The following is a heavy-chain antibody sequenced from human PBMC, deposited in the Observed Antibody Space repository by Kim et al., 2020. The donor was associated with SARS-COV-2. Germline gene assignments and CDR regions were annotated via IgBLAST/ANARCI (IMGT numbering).Heavy chain of an antibody. D-gene: IGHD2-2*01. CDR2: NK. Sequence: NKNYADSVKDRLTIARDNSKNKLYLQMNSLRAEDTAVYYCARHSTYYGMDVWGQGTTVTVSS. CDR3: ARHSTYYGMDV. V-gene: IGHV3-33*01. J-gene: IGHJ6*02.